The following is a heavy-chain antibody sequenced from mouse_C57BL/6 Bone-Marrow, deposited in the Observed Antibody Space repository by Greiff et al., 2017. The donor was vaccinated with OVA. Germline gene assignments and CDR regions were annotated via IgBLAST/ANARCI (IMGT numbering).Heavy chain of an antibody. V-gene: IGHV1-76*01. CDR1: GYTFTDYY. J-gene: IGHJ3*01. CDR3: ARSYYDYLPRFAY. D-gene: IGHD2-4*01. CDR2: IYPGSGNT. Sequence: VKLMESGAELVRPGASVKLSCKASGYTFTDYYINWVKQRPGQGLEWIARIYPGSGNTYYNEKFKGKATLTAEKSSSTAYMQLSSLTSEDSAVYFCARSYYDYLPRFAYWGQGTLVTVSA.